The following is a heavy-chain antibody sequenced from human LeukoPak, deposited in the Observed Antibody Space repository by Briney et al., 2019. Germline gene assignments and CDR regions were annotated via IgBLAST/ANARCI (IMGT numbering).Heavy chain of an antibody. CDR1: GDSIRSYY. CDR3: ARDSTDYSSGWFDN. Sequence: SETLSLTCIVSGDSIRSYYWSWIRQPAGKGLEWIGRIYNSGSTNYNPSLKSRVTMSVDTSKNQFSLKLTSVTAADTAVYSCARDSTDYSSGWFDNWGQGILVTVSS. J-gene: IGHJ4*02. D-gene: IGHD6-19*01. CDR2: IYNSGST. V-gene: IGHV4-4*07.